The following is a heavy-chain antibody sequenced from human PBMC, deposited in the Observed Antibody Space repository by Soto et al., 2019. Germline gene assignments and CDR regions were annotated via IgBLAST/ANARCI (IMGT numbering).Heavy chain of an antibody. CDR1: GYTFTGYY. CDR3: ARDDCSSTSCYRVFGYQFGAYNWFDP. V-gene: IGHV1-2*02. D-gene: IGHD2-2*02. J-gene: IGHJ5*02. CDR2: INPNSGGT. Sequence: QVQLVQSGAEVKKPGASVKVSCKASGYTFTGYYMHWVRQAPGQGLEWMGWINPNSGGTNYAQKFQGRVTMTRDTSINTAYMELSRLRSDDTAVYYCARDDCSSTSCYRVFGYQFGAYNWFDPWGQGTLVTVSS.